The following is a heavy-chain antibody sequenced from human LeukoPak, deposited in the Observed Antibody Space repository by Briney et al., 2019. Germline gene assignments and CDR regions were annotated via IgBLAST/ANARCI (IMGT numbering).Heavy chain of an antibody. Sequence: ASVKVSCKASGGTFSSYAISWVRQAPGQGLEWMGVIIPMFGTANYAQKLQGRVTMTTDTSTSTAYMELRSLRSDDTAVYYCVSGEMATITLLDYWGQGTLVTVSS. CDR3: VSGEMATITLLDY. D-gene: IGHD5-24*01. CDR1: GGTFSSYA. V-gene: IGHV1-69*05. J-gene: IGHJ4*02. CDR2: IIPMFGTA.